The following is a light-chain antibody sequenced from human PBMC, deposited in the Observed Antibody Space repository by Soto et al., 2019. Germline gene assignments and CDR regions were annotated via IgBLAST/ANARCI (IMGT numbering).Light chain of an antibody. CDR3: SSYTSSTTQV. J-gene: IGLJ3*02. Sequence: QSALTQPASVSGSPGQSITISCAGTSSDVGAYNYVSWYQQHPGKAPKLVIYEVGDQPSGVSNRFSGSKSGNTASLTISGLQAEDEADYYCSSYTSSTTQVFGGGTKLTVL. CDR1: SSDVGAYNY. V-gene: IGLV2-14*01. CDR2: EVG.